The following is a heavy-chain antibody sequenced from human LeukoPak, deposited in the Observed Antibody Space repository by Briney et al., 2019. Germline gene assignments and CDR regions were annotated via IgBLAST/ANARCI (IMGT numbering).Heavy chain of an antibody. V-gene: IGHV3-53*01. CDR2: IYSGGST. D-gene: IGHD3-10*01. CDR3: ASGSGSYRTPYYYMDV. J-gene: IGHJ6*03. Sequence: GGSVRLSCAASGFAVSSNYMSWVRQAPGKGLERVSVIYSGGSTYYADSVKGRFTISRDNSKNTLYLQMNNLRAEDTAVYYCASGSGSYRTPYYYMDVWGKGTTVTVSS. CDR1: GFAVSSNY.